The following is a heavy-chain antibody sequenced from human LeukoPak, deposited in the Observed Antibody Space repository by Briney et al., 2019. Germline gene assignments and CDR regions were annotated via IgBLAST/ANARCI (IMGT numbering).Heavy chain of an antibody. D-gene: IGHD5-18*01. CDR1: GGTFSSYA. Sequence: ASVKVSCKASGGTFSSYAISWVRRAPGQGLEWMGRIIPILGIANYAQKFQGRVTMTRDTSTSTVYMELSSLRSEDTAVYYCARAPDVDTAIGFYGMDVWGQGTTVTVSS. J-gene: IGHJ6*02. V-gene: IGHV1-69*04. CDR3: ARAPDVDTAIGFYGMDV. CDR2: IIPILGIA.